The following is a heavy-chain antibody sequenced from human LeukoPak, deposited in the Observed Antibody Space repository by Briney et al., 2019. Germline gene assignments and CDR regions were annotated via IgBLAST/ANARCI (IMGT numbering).Heavy chain of an antibody. CDR2: IILILGIA. D-gene: IGHD3-3*01. J-gene: IGHJ4*02. Sequence: GASVKVSCKASGGTFSSYAISWVRQAPGQGLEWMGGIILILGIANYAQKFQGRVTITADKSTSTAYMELSSLRSEDTAVYYCARDLPDINYDFWSGSFDYWGQGTLVTVSS. CDR3: ARDLPDINYDFWSGSFDY. V-gene: IGHV1-69*10. CDR1: GGTFSSYA.